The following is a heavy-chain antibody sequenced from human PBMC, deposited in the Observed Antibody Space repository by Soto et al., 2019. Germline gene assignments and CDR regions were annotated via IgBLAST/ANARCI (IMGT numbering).Heavy chain of an antibody. D-gene: IGHD3-3*01. CDR3: ARGPHYDFWSGYYTY. CDR1: GGSFSGYY. V-gene: IGHV4-34*01. J-gene: IGHJ4*02. Sequence: SGTLSLTCAVYGGSFSGYYWSWFCQPPGKGLEWIGEINHSGSTNYNPSLKSRVTISVDTSKNQFSLKLSSVTAADTAVYYCARGPHYDFWSGYYTYWGQGTLVTVSS. CDR2: INHSGST.